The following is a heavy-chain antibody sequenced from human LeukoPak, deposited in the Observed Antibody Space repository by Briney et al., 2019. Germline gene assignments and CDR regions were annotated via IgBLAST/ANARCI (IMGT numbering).Heavy chain of an antibody. CDR3: ARPRGPYGDYSLGY. D-gene: IGHD4-17*01. V-gene: IGHV3-30-3*01. CDR1: GFTFSSYA. Sequence: QTGGSLRLSCAASGFTFSSYAMHWVRQAPGKGLEWVAVISYDGSNKYYADSVKGRFTISRDNSKNTLYPQMNSLRAEDTAVYYCARPRGPYGDYSLGYWGQGTLVTVSS. CDR2: ISYDGSNK. J-gene: IGHJ4*02.